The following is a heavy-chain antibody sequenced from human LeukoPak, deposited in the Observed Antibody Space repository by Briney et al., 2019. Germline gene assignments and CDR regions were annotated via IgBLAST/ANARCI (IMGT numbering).Heavy chain of an antibody. Sequence: GGSLRLSCAASGFTFSSYAMSWVRQAPGKGLEWVSAISGSGGSTYYADSVKGRFTISRDNSKNTLYLQMNSLRAEDTAVYYCAREAGYSSGWSPYYYFDYWGQGTLVTVSS. J-gene: IGHJ4*02. D-gene: IGHD6-19*01. CDR3: AREAGYSSGWSPYYYFDY. V-gene: IGHV3-23*01. CDR2: ISGSGGST. CDR1: GFTFSSYA.